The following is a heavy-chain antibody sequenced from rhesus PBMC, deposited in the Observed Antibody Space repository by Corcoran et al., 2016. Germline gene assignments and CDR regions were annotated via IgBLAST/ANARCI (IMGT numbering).Heavy chain of an antibody. D-gene: IGHD6S26*01. CDR1: GGSIRSSNW. V-gene: IGHV4-65*01. Sequence: QVQLQESGPGLVKPSETLSLPFAVSGGSIRSSNWWSWSSQPPGRGLEWIGDISGRSGSTYYSPSRQSRVTISTDTSKNQFSLRLTSVTAADTAVYYCARHDGTDWSDFDYWGQGVLVTVSS. CDR3: ARHDGTDWSDFDY. CDR2: ISGRSGST. J-gene: IGHJ4*01.